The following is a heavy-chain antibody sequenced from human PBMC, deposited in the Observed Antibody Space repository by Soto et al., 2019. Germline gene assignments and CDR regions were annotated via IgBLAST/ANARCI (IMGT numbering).Heavy chain of an antibody. CDR3: ARDDRYCSGGSCYGFDD. CDR1: GGTFSSYA. V-gene: IGHV1-69*13. Sequence: ASVKVSCKASGGTFSSYAISWVRQAPGQGLEWMGGIIPIFGTANYAQKFQGRVTITADESTSTAYMELSSLRSEDTAVYYCARDDRYCSGGSCYGFDDWGQGTLVTVSS. D-gene: IGHD2-15*01. CDR2: IIPIFGTA. J-gene: IGHJ4*02.